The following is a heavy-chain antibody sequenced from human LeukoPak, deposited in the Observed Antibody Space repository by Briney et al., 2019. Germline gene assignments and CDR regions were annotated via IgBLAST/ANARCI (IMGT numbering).Heavy chain of an antibody. J-gene: IGHJ4*02. V-gene: IGHV1-18*04. Sequence: ASVKVSCKASGYTFTSYYMHWVRQAPGQGLEWMGWISGYNGNTNYAQKVQGRVTMTTDTSTSTAYMELRSLRSDDTAVYYCARVDTVMVTDYWGQGTLVTVSS. CDR2: ISGYNGNT. CDR3: ARVDTVMVTDY. CDR1: GYTFTSYY. D-gene: IGHD5-18*01.